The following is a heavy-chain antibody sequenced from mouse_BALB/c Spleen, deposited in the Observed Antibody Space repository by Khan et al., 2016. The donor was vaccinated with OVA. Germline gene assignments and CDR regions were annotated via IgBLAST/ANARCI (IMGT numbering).Heavy chain of an antibody. V-gene: IGHV5-6*01. Sequence: EVELVESGGDLVKPGGSLKLSCAVSGFTFSTYGMSWVRQTPDMRLEWVATISSGGHYTYYPDSVKGRFTISRDNAMNTLYLQMSILKSEDTAIYYCARFAYYCNSEGFAYWGQGTLVAVSA. CDR3: ARFAYYCNSEGFAY. D-gene: IGHD1-1*01. J-gene: IGHJ3*01. CDR2: ISSGGHYT. CDR1: GFTFSTYG.